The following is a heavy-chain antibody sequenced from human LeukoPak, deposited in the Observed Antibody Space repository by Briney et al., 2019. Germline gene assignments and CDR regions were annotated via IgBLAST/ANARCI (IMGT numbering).Heavy chain of an antibody. CDR3: ASPRGDDSGGYYTWYFHH. Sequence: SETLSLTCAVYGGSFSGYSWNWIRQPPVKGLEWIGEINHSGGTNYNPSLKSRVTISVDTSKKQFSLKLSSVTAADTAVYYCASPRGDDSGGYYTWYFHHWGQGILVTVSS. CDR2: INHSGGT. CDR1: GGSFSGYS. V-gene: IGHV4-34*01. J-gene: IGHJ1*01. D-gene: IGHD3-22*01.